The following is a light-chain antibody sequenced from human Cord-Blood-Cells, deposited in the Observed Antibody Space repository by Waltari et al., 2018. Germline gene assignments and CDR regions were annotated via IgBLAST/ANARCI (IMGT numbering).Light chain of an antibody. CDR1: QLGDKY. CDR2: QDS. J-gene: IGLJ1*01. Sequence: SYELTQPPSVSVSPGQTASITCPGDQLGDKYACWYQQKPGQSPVLVIYQDSKRPSGIPERFSGSNSGNTATLTISGTQAMDEADYYCQAWDSSTVVFGTGTKVTVL. V-gene: IGLV3-1*01. CDR3: QAWDSSTVV.